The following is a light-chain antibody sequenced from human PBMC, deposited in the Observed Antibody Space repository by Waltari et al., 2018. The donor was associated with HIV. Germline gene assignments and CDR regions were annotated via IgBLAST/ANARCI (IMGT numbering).Light chain of an antibody. CDR2: WAS. V-gene: IGKV4-1*01. CDR1: QSVLFSSNNKNY. Sequence: DIVMTQSPDSLAVSLGERATINCKSSQSVLFSSNNKNYLAWYQQKPGQPPKLLFYWASTREFGVPDRFSGSGSGTDFTLTLGSLQAEDVAVYFCQQYYSSPLTFGGGTKVEIK. J-gene: IGKJ4*01. CDR3: QQYYSSPLT.